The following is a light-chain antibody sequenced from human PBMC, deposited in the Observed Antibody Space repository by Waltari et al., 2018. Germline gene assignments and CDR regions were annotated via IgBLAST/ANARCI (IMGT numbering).Light chain of an antibody. V-gene: IGLV2-14*03. J-gene: IGLJ1*01. CDR2: DVS. CDR1: SRDVGDYDW. Sequence: QSALTQPASVSGSPGQSITISCTGTSRDVGDYDWVSWYQQHPGKAPNVVSFDVSYRPSGVYNRFSGSKSGNTASLTISGLQAEDEADYYCTSYTSRHSLVFGTGTKVTVL. CDR3: TSYTSRHSLV.